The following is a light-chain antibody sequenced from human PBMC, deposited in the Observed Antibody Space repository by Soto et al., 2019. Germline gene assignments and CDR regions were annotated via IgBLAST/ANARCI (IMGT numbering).Light chain of an antibody. J-gene: IGKJ1*01. CDR1: QSVSSTY. V-gene: IGKV3-20*01. CDR2: GAS. Sequence: EIVLTQSPGILSLSPGERATLSCRASQSVSSTYLAWYQQKPGQAPRLLIYGASSRATGIPDRFSGSGSGTDFTLAISRLEPEDFAVYYCQQYGGSPLWTFGQGTKVDIK. CDR3: QQYGGSPLWT.